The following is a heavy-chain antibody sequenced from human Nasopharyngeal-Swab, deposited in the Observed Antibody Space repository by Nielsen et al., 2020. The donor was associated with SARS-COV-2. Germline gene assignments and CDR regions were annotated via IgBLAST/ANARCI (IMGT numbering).Heavy chain of an antibody. CDR2: ISGSGGST. J-gene: IGHJ6*01. CDR1: GFTFSSYA. CDR3: AKAPAAYCDSLIGYYYYGMDV. Sequence: GESLKISCAASGFTFSSYAMSWVRQAPGKGLEWVSAISGSGGSTYYADSVKGRFTISRDNSKNTLYLQMNSLRAEDTAVYYCAKAPAAYCDSLIGYYYYGMDVWGQGTTVTVSS. D-gene: IGHD3-9*01. V-gene: IGHV3-23*01.